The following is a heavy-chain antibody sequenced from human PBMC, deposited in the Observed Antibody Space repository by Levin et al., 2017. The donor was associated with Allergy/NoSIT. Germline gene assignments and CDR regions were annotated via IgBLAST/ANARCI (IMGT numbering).Heavy chain of an antibody. V-gene: IGHV1-2*02. D-gene: IGHD6-19*01. CDR2: INPNSGGT. Sequence: GESLKISCKASGYTFTDYYMHWVRQAPGQGLEWMGWINPNSGGTNYAQKFQGRVTMTRDTSISTAYMELSSLRSDDTAVYYCARDLADSSPEYYFDYWGQGTLVTVSS. CDR3: ARDLADSSPEYYFDY. CDR1: GYTFTDYY. J-gene: IGHJ4*02.